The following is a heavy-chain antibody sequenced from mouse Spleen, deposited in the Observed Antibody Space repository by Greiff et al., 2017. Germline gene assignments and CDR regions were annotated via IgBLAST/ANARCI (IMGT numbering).Heavy chain of an antibody. Sequence: VQLQQSGPELVKPGASVKISCKASGYTFTDYYMNWVKQSHGKSLEWIGDINPNNGGTSYNQKFKGKATLTVDKSSSTAYMELRSLTSEDSAVYYCANWEGSFYWGQGTLVTVSA. CDR1: GYTFTDYY. CDR2: INPNNGGT. J-gene: IGHJ3*01. V-gene: IGHV1-26*01. D-gene: IGHD4-1*02. CDR3: ANWEGSFY.